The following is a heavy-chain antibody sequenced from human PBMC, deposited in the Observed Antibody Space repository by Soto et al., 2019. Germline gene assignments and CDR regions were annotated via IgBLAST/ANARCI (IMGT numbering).Heavy chain of an antibody. CDR2: ISYDGRNK. CDR3: ARDREYSRKVGDYYFDY. V-gene: IGHV3-30*04. D-gene: IGHD6-6*01. CDR1: GFTFSSYA. J-gene: IGHJ4*02. Sequence: PGGSLRLSCAASGFTFSSYAMHWVRQAPGKGLGWGAVISYDGRNKYYADSVKGRFTISRDNSKNTLYLQMNSLRAEDTAVYYCARDREYSRKVGDYYFDYWGQGTLVTVSS.